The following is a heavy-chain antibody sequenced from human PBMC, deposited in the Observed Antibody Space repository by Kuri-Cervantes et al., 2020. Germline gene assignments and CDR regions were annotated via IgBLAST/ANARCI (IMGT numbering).Heavy chain of an antibody. J-gene: IGHJ5*02. V-gene: IGHV1-2*02. D-gene: IGHD1-1*01. CDR1: GYTFTGYY. Sequence: ASVKVSCKASGYTFTGYYMHWVRQAPGQGLEWMGWINPNSGGTNYAQKFQGRVTMTRDTSISTAYMELSRLRSDDTAVYYCAKSTGRVDWFDPWGQGTLVTVSS. CDR2: INPNSGGT. CDR3: AKSTGRVDWFDP.